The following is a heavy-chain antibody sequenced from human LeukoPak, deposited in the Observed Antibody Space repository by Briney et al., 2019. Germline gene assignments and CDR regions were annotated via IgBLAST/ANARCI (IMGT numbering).Heavy chain of an antibody. J-gene: IGHJ4*02. CDR1: GFTVSSNY. Sequence: GGSLRLSCAASGFTVSSNYMSWVRQAPGKGLEWVSSIDSSGGYMFYADSVKGRFIISRDNAKDSLYLQMNSLRVEDTAVYYCLRGDRRDYWGQGALVTVSS. V-gene: IGHV3-21*06. CDR3: LRGDRRDY. CDR2: IDSSGGYM.